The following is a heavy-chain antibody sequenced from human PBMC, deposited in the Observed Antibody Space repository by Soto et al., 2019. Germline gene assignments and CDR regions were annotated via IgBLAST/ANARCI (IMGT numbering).Heavy chain of an antibody. CDR2: ISSSGSTI. CDR1: GFTFSDYY. J-gene: IGHJ5*02. Sequence: PGGSLRLSCAASGFTFSDYYMSWIRQAPGKGLEWVSYISSSGSTIYYADSVKGRFTISRDNAKNSLYLQMNSLRAEDTAVYYCATSQSTSWDVNWFDPWGQGTLVTVSS. D-gene: IGHD2-2*01. V-gene: IGHV3-11*01. CDR3: ATSQSTSWDVNWFDP.